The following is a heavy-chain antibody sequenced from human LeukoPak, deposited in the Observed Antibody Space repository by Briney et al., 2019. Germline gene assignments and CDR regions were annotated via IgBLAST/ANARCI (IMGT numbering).Heavy chain of an antibody. V-gene: IGHV3-43*01. CDR1: GFTFDDYT. D-gene: IGHD2-2*01. CDR2: ISWDGGST. Sequence: GGSLRLSYAASGFTFDDYTMHWVRQAPGKGLEWVSLISWDGGSTYYADSVKGRFTISRDNSKNSLYLQMNSLRTEDTALYYCAKDFPEIVVVPAARAAEYGMDVWGQGTTVTVSS. CDR3: AKDFPEIVVVPAARAAEYGMDV. J-gene: IGHJ6*02.